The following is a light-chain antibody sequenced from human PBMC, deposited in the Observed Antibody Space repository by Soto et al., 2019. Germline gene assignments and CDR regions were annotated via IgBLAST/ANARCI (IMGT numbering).Light chain of an antibody. J-gene: IGKJ4*01. Sequence: DIQMTQSPSTLSASVGDRVTITCRASQTLSRWLAWYQQKPGKAPKLLISKASTLESGVPSRFSGDGSGAEFTLTISGLQPDDFDTYYCQQYNTYLFGGGTRVEIK. V-gene: IGKV1-5*03. CDR2: KAS. CDR1: QTLSRW. CDR3: QQYNTYL.